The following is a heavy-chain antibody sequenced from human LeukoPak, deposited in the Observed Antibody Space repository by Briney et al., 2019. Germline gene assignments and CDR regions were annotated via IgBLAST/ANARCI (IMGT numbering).Heavy chain of an antibody. CDR3: ARWTTTYLDY. V-gene: IGHV1-46*01. J-gene: IGHJ4*02. Sequence: ASVKVSCKASGYSFTSYGFNWVRQAPGQGLEWMGIINPSGGSTNFAQKFQGRVTMTTDTSTITVYMELSSLRSEDTAVYYCARWTTTYLDYWGQGTLVTVSS. D-gene: IGHD4-11*01. CDR2: INPSGGST. CDR1: GYSFTSYG.